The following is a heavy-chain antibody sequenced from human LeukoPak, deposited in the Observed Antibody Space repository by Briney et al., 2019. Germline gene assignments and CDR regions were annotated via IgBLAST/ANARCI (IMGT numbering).Heavy chain of an antibody. Sequence: SETLSLTCTVSGVSISSSSYYWGWIRQPPGKGLEWIGSIYYSGSTYYNPSLKSRVTISVDTSKNQFSLKLSSVTAADTAVYYCARRYCSSTSCHNWFDPWGQGTLVTVSS. V-gene: IGHV4-39*01. CDR2: IYYSGST. J-gene: IGHJ5*02. CDR1: GVSISSSSYY. CDR3: ARRYCSSTSCHNWFDP. D-gene: IGHD2-2*01.